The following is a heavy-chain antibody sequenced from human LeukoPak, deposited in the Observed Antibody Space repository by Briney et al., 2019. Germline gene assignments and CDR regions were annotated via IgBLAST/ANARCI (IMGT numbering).Heavy chain of an antibody. V-gene: IGHV3-21*04. J-gene: IGHJ6*03. CDR1: GFTLSSYS. CDR2: ISSSSSYI. Sequence: GGSLRLSCAASGFTLSSYSMNWVRQAPGKGLEWVSSISSSSSYIYYADSVKGRFTISRDNAKNSLYLLMNSLRAEDTALYYCAREHSSGPDYYMDVWGKGTTVTVSS. CDR3: AREHSSGPDYYMDV. D-gene: IGHD6-19*01.